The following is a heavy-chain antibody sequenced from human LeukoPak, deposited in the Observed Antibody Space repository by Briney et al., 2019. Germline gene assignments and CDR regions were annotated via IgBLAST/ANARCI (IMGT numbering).Heavy chain of an antibody. D-gene: IGHD6-19*01. CDR1: GFTFSSYA. CDR3: AKIPAVAGRIKYYFDY. Sequence: PGGSLRLSCAASGFTFSSYAMSWVRQAPGKGLEWVSAISGSGGSTYYADSVKGRFTISRDNSKNTLYLQMNSLRAEDTAVYYCAKIPAVAGRIKYYFDYWGRGTLVTVSS. J-gene: IGHJ4*02. CDR2: ISGSGGST. V-gene: IGHV3-23*01.